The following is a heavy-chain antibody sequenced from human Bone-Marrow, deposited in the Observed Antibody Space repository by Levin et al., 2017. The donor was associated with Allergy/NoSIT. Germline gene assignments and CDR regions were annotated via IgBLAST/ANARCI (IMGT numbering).Heavy chain of an antibody. Sequence: GESLKISCAASGFTFSSYAMHWVRRAPGKGLEWVAVIWHDGSTKYYADSVKGRFTISRDNSKNTLYLQMNSLRAEDTAVYQCARTMTTYLLDAFDVWGQGTMVTVSS. J-gene: IGHJ3*01. CDR3: ARTMTTYLLDAFDV. CDR2: IWHDGSTK. V-gene: IGHV3-33*01. CDR1: GFTFSSYA. D-gene: IGHD2/OR15-2a*01.